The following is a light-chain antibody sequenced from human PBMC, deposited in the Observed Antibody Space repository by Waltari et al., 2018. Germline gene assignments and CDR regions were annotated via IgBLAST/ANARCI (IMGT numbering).Light chain of an antibody. Sequence: QSVLTQPPSVSAAPGQKVTISCSGSISNIGNYYVSWYHQLPGAAPKLLIYDKNKRPSGIPGRFSAAKSGTSATLGITGLQVGDEADYYCATWDNGLNEVVFGGGTKLTVL. J-gene: IGLJ2*01. CDR2: DKN. V-gene: IGLV1-51*01. CDR3: ATWDNGLNEVV. CDR1: ISNIGNYY.